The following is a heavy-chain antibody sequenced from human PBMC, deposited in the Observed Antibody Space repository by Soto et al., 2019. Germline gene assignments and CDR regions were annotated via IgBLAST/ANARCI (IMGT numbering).Heavy chain of an antibody. CDR2: ISYDGSNK. CDR1: GFTFSSYA. D-gene: IGHD3-16*01. V-gene: IGHV3-30-3*01. J-gene: IGHJ4*02. Sequence: QVQLVESGGGVVQPGRSLRLSCAASGFTFSSYAMHWVRQAPGKGLEWVAVISYDGSNKYYADSVKGRFTISRDNSNNTLYLQMNSLRAEATAVYYCASAYEGDYFDYWGQGTLVTVSS. CDR3: ASAYEGDYFDY.